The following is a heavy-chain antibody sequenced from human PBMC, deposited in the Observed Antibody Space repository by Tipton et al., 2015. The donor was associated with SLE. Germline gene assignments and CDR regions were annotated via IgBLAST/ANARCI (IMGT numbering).Heavy chain of an antibody. Sequence: TLSLTCTVSGGSFSSDTYLWGWIRQPPGKGLEWIGDIYYTGSTNYNPSLKSRVTISVDTSKNQFSLRLSSVTAADTAVYYCARVPGLERSYSYFYYMDVWGKGTTVTVSS. J-gene: IGHJ6*03. CDR2: IYYTGST. V-gene: IGHV4-39*07. D-gene: IGHD1-1*01. CDR3: ARVPGLERSYSYFYYMDV. CDR1: GGSFSSDTYL.